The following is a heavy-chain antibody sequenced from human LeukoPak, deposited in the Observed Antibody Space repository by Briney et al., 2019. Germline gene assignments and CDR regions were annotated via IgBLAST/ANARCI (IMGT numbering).Heavy chain of an antibody. D-gene: IGHD3-10*01. V-gene: IGHV4-61*01. CDR3: ARAAMVWGVILGYYGMDV. J-gene: IGHJ6*04. Sequence: PSETLSLTCTVSGGSVSSGSYYWSWIRQPPGKGLEWIGYIYYSGSTNYNPSLKSRVTISVDTSKNQFSLKLSSVTAADTAVYYCARAAMVWGVILGYYGMDVWGKGTTVTVSS. CDR2: IYYSGST. CDR1: GGSVSSGSYY.